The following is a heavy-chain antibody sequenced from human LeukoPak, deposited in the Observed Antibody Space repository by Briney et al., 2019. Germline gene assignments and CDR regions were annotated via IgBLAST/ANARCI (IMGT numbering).Heavy chain of an antibody. CDR1: GGYISSYY. V-gene: IGHV4-59*01. D-gene: IGHD6-19*01. Sequence: SETLSLTCTVSGGYISSYYWSWIRQPPGKGLEWIGYIYYSGSTNYNPSLKSRVTISVDTSKNQFSLKLSSVTAADTAVYYCAREEAVAGDYFDYWGQGTLVTVSS. CDR3: AREEAVAGDYFDY. CDR2: IYYSGST. J-gene: IGHJ4*02.